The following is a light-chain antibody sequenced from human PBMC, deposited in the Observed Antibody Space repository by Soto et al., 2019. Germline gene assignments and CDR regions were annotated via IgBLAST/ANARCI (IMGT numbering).Light chain of an antibody. V-gene: IGLV1-47*02. J-gene: IGLJ2*01. CDR3: ASWDDRLGAVI. CDR2: SNN. Sequence: QCELNKPPSGYGIPGQKVFISYSGSSSNIGGTNYAYWYQQLPGAAPKLLMHSNNLRPSGVPERISGSKFGTAASLAISGLRSEDEAVYYCASWDDRLGAVIFGGGNEFTVL. CDR1: SSNIGGTNY.